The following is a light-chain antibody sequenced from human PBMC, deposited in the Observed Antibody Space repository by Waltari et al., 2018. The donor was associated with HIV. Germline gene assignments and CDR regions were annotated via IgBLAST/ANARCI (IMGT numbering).Light chain of an antibody. CDR3: AAWDDTLTVV. Sequence: QSVLTQPPSASGTPGQSVTISCSGTSSNIRTNYVSWYQQFPGTDPKLLIFRNNKRPSGVPDRFSGSKSGTSASLAINGLRSDDEADYYCAAWDDTLTVVFGGGTKLTVL. CDR2: RNN. CDR1: SSNIRTNY. J-gene: IGLJ2*01. V-gene: IGLV1-47*01.